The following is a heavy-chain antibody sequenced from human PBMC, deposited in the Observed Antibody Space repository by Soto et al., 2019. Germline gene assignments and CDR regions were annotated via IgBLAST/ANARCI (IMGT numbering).Heavy chain of an antibody. Sequence: LCHRCSVSGGYVSSGGGYRSWIRQPPGKGLEWIGYIYYSGSTNYNPSLKSRVTISVDTSKNQFSLKLSSVTAADTAVYYCARAKTAYSNYIEFWGQGTLVTVSS. J-gene: IGHJ4*02. CDR1: GGYVSSGGGY. CDR2: IYYSGST. D-gene: IGHD4-4*01. CDR3: ARAKTAYSNYIEF. V-gene: IGHV4-61*08.